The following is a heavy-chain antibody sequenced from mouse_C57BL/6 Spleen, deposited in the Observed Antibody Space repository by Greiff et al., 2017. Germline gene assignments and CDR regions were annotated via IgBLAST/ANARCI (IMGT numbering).Heavy chain of an antibody. CDR1: GYTFTSYT. V-gene: IGHV1-4*01. CDR2: INPSSGYT. D-gene: IGHD1-1*01. J-gene: IGHJ2*01. Sequence: VQLQQSGAELARPGASVQMSCKASGYTFTSYTMHWVKQRPGQGLEWIGYINPSSGYTKYNQKFKDKATLTADKYSSTAYMQLSSLTSEESAVYYCARKPTVVATDYWGQGTTRSVSS. CDR3: ARKPTVVATDY.